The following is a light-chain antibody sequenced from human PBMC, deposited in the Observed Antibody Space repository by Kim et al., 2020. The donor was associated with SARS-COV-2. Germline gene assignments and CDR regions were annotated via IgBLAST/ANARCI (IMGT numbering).Light chain of an antibody. CDR1: VLANKY. CDR3: YSAADNNWV. J-gene: IGLJ3*02. CDR2: KDS. V-gene: IGLV3-27*01. Sequence: SYELTQPSSVSVSPGQTARITCSGDVLANKYARWFHQKPGQAPILVIYKDSERPSGIPERFSGSSSGTTVTLTISGAQVEDEADYYCYSAADNNWV.